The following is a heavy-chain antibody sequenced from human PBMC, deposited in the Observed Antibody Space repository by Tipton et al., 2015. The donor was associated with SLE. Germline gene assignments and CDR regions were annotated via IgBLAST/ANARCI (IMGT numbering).Heavy chain of an antibody. CDR1: GFTFSSFW. CDR3: ARSSGWYPSFDY. J-gene: IGHJ4*02. D-gene: IGHD6-19*01. CDR2: IKEDGSED. Sequence: SLRLSCAASGFTFSSFWMSWVRQAPGKGLEWVANIKEDGSEDSYVDSVKGRFTISRDNARNSLYLQMNSLRAEDTAVYYCARSSGWYPSFDYWGQGTLVTVSS. V-gene: IGHV3-7*04.